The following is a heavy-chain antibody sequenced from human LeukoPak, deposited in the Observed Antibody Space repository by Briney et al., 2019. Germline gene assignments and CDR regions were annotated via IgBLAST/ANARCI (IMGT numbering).Heavy chain of an antibody. CDR2: ISYDGSNK. CDR3: ANPEIVGATDDAFDI. V-gene: IGHV3-30*18. CDR1: GFTFITYG. J-gene: IGHJ3*02. D-gene: IGHD1-26*01. Sequence: GGSLRLSCAASGFTFITYGMHWVRQAPGKGLEWLAVISYDGSNKYYADSVKGRFTISRDNSKNTLYLQMNSLRAEDTAVYYCANPEIVGATDDAFDIWGQGTMVTVSS.